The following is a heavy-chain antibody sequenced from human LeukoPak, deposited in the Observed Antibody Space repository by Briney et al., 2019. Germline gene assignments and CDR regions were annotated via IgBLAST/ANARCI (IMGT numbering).Heavy chain of an antibody. J-gene: IGHJ4*02. Sequence: PGGSLRLSCAASGFTVISDYMGWVRQAPGNGLEWVSVIHSGDTTYYADSVRGRFIISRDKSKNTLYLHMNDLRAEDTAVYYCARGTLIRDWGEGTLVTVSS. CDR3: ARGTLIRD. V-gene: IGHV3-66*01. CDR1: GFTVISDY. CDR2: IHSGDTT. D-gene: IGHD1-1*01.